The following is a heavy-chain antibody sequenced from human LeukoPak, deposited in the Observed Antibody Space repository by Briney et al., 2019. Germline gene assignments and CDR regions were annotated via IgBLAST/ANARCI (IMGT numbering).Heavy chain of an antibody. D-gene: IGHD2-2*01. CDR2: INHSGST. V-gene: IGHV4-34*01. J-gene: IGHJ4*02. CDR3: ATSITKPDPIVVEPAAIRVAQAFDC. Sequence: PSETLSLTCAVYGWSFNEYYWNWIRQPPGKGLEWIGEINHSGSTNYNPSLKSRVTISVDTSKNQFSLKLTSVTAADTAVYYSATSITKPDPIVVEPAAIRVAQAFDCWGQGTLVTVSS. CDR1: GWSFNEYY.